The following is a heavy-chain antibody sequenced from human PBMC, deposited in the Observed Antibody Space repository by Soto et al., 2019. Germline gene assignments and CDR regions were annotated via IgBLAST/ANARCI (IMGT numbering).Heavy chain of an antibody. D-gene: IGHD2-21*02. CDR2: INPNSGGT. J-gene: IGHJ4*02. V-gene: IGHV1-2*02. CDR1: GYTFTGYY. CDR3: ARQLAYCGGDCYTEPLDY. Sequence: ASVKVSCKASGYTFTGYYMHWVRQAPGQGLEWMGWINPNSGGTNYAQKFQGRVTMTRDTSISTAYMELSSLRSDDTAFYYCARQLAYCGGDCYTEPLDYWGQGTLVTVSS.